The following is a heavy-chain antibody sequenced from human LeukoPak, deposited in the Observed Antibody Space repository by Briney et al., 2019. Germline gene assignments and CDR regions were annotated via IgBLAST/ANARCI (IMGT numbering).Heavy chain of an antibody. Sequence: ASVTVSFKASGYTFTGYYMHWVRQAPGQGLEWMGWINPNSGGTNYAQKFQGRVTMTRDTSISTAYMELSRRRSDDTAVYYCARYCSSTSCRGEFDPWGQGTLVTVSS. D-gene: IGHD2-2*01. CDR1: GYTFTGYY. CDR2: INPNSGGT. V-gene: IGHV1-2*02. J-gene: IGHJ5*02. CDR3: ARYCSSTSCRGEFDP.